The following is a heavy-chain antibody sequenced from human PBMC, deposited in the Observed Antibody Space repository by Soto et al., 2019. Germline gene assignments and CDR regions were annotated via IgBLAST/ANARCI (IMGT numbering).Heavy chain of an antibody. CDR1: GGSINSAAYS. D-gene: IGHD3-22*01. CDR2: IYHSGST. V-gene: IGHV4-30-2*01. J-gene: IGHJ4*02. CDR3: ARGLYYYDTTGYLDS. Sequence: QLQLQESGSGLVKPSQTLSLTCAVSGGSINSAAYSWSWIRQPPGKGLEWIGYIYHSGSTYYNPSLKSRVTISIDRSNNQFSLKLSSVTAADTAVYYCARGLYYYDTTGYLDSWGQGTLVTVSS.